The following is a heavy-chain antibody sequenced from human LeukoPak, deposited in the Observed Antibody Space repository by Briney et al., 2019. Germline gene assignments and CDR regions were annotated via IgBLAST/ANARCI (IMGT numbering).Heavy chain of an antibody. J-gene: IGHJ4*02. CDR1: GYTFTSYG. CDR3: ARGIGIVGATSPSSDY. CDR2: ISAYNSNT. V-gene: IGHV1-18*01. D-gene: IGHD1-26*01. Sequence: GASVKVSCKASGYTFTSYGISWVRQAPGQGLEWMGWISAYNSNTNYAQKLQGRVTMTTDTSTSTAYMELRSLRSDDTAVYYCARGIGIVGATSPSSDYWGQGTLVTVSS.